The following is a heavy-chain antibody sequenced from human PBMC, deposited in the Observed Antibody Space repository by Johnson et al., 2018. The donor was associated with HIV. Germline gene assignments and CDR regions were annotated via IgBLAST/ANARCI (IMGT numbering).Heavy chain of an antibody. V-gene: IGHV3-11*04. CDR2: ISSSGSTV. D-gene: IGHD3-16*01. CDR1: GFTFSDYY. Sequence: QVQLVESGGGLVKPGGSLRLSCAASGFTFSDYYMSWIRQAPGKGLEWISYISSSGSTVYYADSVKGRFPISRDNAKNSVYLQMNSLRVEDTALYFCASGVDAFDIWGQGTMVTVSS. J-gene: IGHJ3*02. CDR3: ASGVDAFDI.